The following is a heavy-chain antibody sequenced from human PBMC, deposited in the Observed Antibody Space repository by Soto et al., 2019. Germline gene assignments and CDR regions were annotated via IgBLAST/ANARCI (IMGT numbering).Heavy chain of an antibody. J-gene: IGHJ6*02. V-gene: IGHV3-7*05. D-gene: IGHD3-10*01. CDR2: IKQDGSEK. CDR3: ARDSSAYYYYGMDV. CDR1: GFTFSSYW. Sequence: GGSLRLSCAASGFTFSSYWMSWVRQAPGKGLEWVANIKQDGSEKYYVDSVKGRFTISRDNAKNSLYLQMNSLRAEDTAVYYCARDSSAYYYYGMDVWGQGTTVTVSS.